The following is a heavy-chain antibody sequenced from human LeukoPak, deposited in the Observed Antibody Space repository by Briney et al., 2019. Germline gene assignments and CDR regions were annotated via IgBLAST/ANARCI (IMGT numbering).Heavy chain of an antibody. Sequence: GGSLRLSCAAYGFTFRSYAMNWVRQAPGKGLEWVSGISGSGGNTYSAESLKGRVTISRDNSKNTLYLQMNSLRAEDTAVYYCAKEGRVVAALDYWGQGTLVTVSS. CDR3: AKEGRVVAALDY. V-gene: IGHV3-23*01. CDR2: ISGSGGNT. CDR1: GFTFRSYA. J-gene: IGHJ4*02. D-gene: IGHD5-12*01.